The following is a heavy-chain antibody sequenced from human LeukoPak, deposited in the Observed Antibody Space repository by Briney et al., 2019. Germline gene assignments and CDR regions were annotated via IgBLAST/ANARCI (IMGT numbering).Heavy chain of an antibody. CDR1: GYSISNGYY. D-gene: IGHD1-14*01. V-gene: IGHV4-38-2*02. CDR2: LYHSDSV. CDR3: ARHHDSYYYYYIDV. Sequence: SETLSLTCTVSGYSISNGYYWVWIRQPPGKGLEWIGSLYHSDSVYYNTALKSRVSMSVDTSKNQFSLKLSFVTAADTAVYYCARHHDSYYYYYIDVWGSGTTVTVSS. J-gene: IGHJ6*03.